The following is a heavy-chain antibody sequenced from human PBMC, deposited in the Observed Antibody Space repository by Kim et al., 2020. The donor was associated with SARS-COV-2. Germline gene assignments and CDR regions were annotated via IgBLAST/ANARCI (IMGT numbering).Heavy chain of an antibody. CDR2: IKSKTDSGTT. CDR1: GFTFNNAW. V-gene: IGHV3-15*01. Sequence: GGSLRLSCTASGFTFNNAWMSWVRQAPGKGLEWVGRIKSKTDSGTTDYAAPVKGRFTISRDDSKNTLYLQMNRLKTEDTALYYCNTDELGNYYYYGMDA. J-gene: IGHJ6*01. CDR3: NTDELGNYYYYGMDA. D-gene: IGHD1-7*01.